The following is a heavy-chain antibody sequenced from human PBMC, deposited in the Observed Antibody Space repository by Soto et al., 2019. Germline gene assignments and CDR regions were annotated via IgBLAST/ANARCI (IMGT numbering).Heavy chain of an antibody. CDR3: EREESIIRTAASDF. CDR2: ISKSDYT. J-gene: IGHJ4*02. V-gene: IGHV3-21*01. CDR1: GFAFNNYG. D-gene: IGHD2-2*01. Sequence: SLSLSCTVSGFAFNNYGINWVRQAPGKGLEWVSSISKSDYTYYSDSLKGRFTIYRDNAKNSVSLQMNTLRVEDTAVYYCEREESIIRTAASDFWGQGTLVRVS.